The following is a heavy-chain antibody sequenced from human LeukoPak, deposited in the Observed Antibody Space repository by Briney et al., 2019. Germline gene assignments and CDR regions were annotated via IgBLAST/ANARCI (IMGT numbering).Heavy chain of an antibody. Sequence: GGSLRLSCAASGFNLRTFWIHWIRQDAGGRLVWVSRISPDGSVTTYTASVKGRFAISRDNAKNTLYLEMNSLRADDAAIYYCVSDSGLRSGGDSWGQGTPVTVSS. CDR2: ISPDGSVT. J-gene: IGHJ4*02. D-gene: IGHD1-26*01. CDR3: VSDSGLRSGGDS. CDR1: GFNLRTFW. V-gene: IGHV3-74*01.